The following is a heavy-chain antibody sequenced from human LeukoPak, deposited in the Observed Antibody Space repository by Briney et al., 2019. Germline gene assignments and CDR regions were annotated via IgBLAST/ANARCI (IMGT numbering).Heavy chain of an antibody. D-gene: IGHD2-2*01. Sequence: GGSLRLSCAASGFTFSSYSMNWVRQAPGKGLEWVSSISSSSSYIYYADSVKGRFTISRDNAKNSLYLQMNSLRAEDTAVYYCARVYNYCSSTSCYQDYWGQGTLVTVSS. CDR1: GFTFSSYS. V-gene: IGHV3-21*01. CDR3: ARVYNYCSSTSCYQDY. CDR2: ISSSSSYI. J-gene: IGHJ4*02.